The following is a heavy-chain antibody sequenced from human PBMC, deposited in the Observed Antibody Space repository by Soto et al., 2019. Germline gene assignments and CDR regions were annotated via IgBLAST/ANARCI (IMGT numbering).Heavy chain of an antibody. J-gene: IGHJ6*03. CDR1: GDSFTGYY. CDR3: ARESGGATATLDYYYFYMDV. CDR2: INPNSGVT. V-gene: IGHV1-2*04. D-gene: IGHD1-26*01. Sequence: VQLVQSGAEVKKPGASVTVSCRASGDSFTGYYMHWVRQAPGQGLEWMGWINPNSGVTKYAQKLQGWVTMTRDTSMRTVYMELSRLRSDDTAVYYCARESGGATATLDYYYFYMDVWGTGTTVTVSS.